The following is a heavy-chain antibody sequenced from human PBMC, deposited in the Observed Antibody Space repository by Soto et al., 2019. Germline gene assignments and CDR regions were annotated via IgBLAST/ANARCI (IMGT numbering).Heavy chain of an antibody. D-gene: IGHD3-22*01. CDR3: AKGPDYYDSSGYYWSGNPPFYYFDY. CDR1: GGSISSSSYY. Sequence: QLQLQESGPGLVKPSETLSLTCTVSGGSISSSSYYWGWIRQPPGKGLEWIGSIYYSGSTYYNPSLKSRVTMSVNTSKTQFSLKLSSVTAADTDVYYCAKGPDYYDSSGYYWSGNPPFYYFDYWGQGTLVTVSS. V-gene: IGHV4-39*01. CDR2: IYYSGST. J-gene: IGHJ4*02.